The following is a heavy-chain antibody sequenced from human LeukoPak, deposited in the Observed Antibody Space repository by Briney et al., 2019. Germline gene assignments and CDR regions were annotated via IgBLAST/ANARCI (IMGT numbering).Heavy chain of an antibody. J-gene: IGHJ1*01. Sequence: SETLSLTCTVSGGSISSYYWSWIWQPPGKGLEWIGYIYYSGTTNYNPSLKSRVTISVDASKNQFSLKLSSVTAADTAVYYCARGGGYYDSSGPFQHWGQGTLVTVSS. CDR1: GGSISSYY. V-gene: IGHV4-59*01. D-gene: IGHD3-22*01. CDR2: IYYSGTT. CDR3: ARGGGYYDSSGPFQH.